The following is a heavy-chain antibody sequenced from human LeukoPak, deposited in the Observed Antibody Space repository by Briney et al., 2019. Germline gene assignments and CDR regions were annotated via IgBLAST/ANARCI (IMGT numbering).Heavy chain of an antibody. V-gene: IGHV3-23*01. D-gene: IGHD3-10*01. CDR3: AKRGVVIRGLLVIGYHQEAYHYDF. CDR2: ISERGGST. J-gene: IGHJ4*02. Sequence: PGGSLRLSCVVSGISLSNYAMTWVRQAPGKGLEWVSYISERGGSTTYADSVKGRFTTSRDTSLNTLYLQMNNLRAEDTAVYFCAKRGVVIRGLLVIGYHQEAYHYDFWGQGVLVTVSS. CDR1: GISLSNYA.